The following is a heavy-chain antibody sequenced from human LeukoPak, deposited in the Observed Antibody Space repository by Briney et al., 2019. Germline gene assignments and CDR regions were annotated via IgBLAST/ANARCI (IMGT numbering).Heavy chain of an antibody. CDR2: IGSSSSSI. V-gene: IGHV3-21*01. D-gene: IGHD3-3*01. Sequence: GGSLRLSCAASGFTFRSHSMNWVRQAPGKGLEWVSSIGSSSSSIYYADSVKGRFTISRDNAKNSLYLQMNSLRAEDTAVYYCAREVGEGFVYWGQGTLVTVSS. CDR3: AREVGEGFVY. CDR1: GFTFRSHS. J-gene: IGHJ4*02.